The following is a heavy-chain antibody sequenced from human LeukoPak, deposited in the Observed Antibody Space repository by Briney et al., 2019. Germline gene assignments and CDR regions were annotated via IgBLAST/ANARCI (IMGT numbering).Heavy chain of an antibody. J-gene: IGHJ3*02. CDR1: GFTLSSYG. CDR3: AKDSLQLILIDAFDI. Sequence: GGSLRLSCAASGFTLSSYGMSWVRQAPGKGLEWVSGISVSGGSTYYADSVKGRFTISRDNSKNTLYLQMNSLRAEDTAVYYCAKDSLQLILIDAFDIWGQGTMVTVSS. CDR2: ISVSGGST. D-gene: IGHD2-15*01. V-gene: IGHV3-23*01.